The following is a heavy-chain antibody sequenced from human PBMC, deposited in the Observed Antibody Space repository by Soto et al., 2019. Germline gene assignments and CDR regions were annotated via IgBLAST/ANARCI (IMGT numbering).Heavy chain of an antibody. CDR3: ARIRGSQRAYYYYGMDV. J-gene: IGHJ6*02. CDR2: ISSSGSTI. V-gene: IGHV3-48*03. Sequence: GVLRLSCXASGFTFSSYEMNWVRQAPGKGLEWVSYISSSGSTIYYADSVKGRFTISRDNAKNSLYLQMNSLRAEDTAVYYCARIRGSQRAYYYYGMDVWGQGTTVTVSS. D-gene: IGHD6-25*01. CDR1: GFTFSSYE.